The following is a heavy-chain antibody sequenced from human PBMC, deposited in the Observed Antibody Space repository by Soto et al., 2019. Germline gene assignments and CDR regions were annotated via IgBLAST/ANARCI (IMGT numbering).Heavy chain of an antibody. Sequence: GASVKVSCKASGYTFSSYYMHWVRQAPGQGLEWMGIINPRAGTTTYAQNFQGRVTLTRDSSTSTVYMELRSLGPEDTAVYYCARDRPHDYWGQGTLVTVSS. CDR1: GYTFSSYY. V-gene: IGHV1-46*01. J-gene: IGHJ4*02. CDR3: ARDRPHDY. CDR2: INPRAGTT.